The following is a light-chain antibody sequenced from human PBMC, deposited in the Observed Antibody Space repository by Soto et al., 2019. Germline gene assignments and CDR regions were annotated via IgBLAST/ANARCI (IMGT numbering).Light chain of an antibody. Sequence: DIVMTQTPASLSVTRGQSASISCKSSQTLLNSDGKTYLYWYLQKAGQPPQLLIFEVSTRFSGVSGRFSGSGSGTDFTLKISRVEAEDVGTYYCMQSIQLPVTFGGGTKVEI. CDR3: MQSIQLPVT. V-gene: IGKV2D-29*01. CDR1: QTLLNSDGKTY. J-gene: IGKJ4*01. CDR2: EVS.